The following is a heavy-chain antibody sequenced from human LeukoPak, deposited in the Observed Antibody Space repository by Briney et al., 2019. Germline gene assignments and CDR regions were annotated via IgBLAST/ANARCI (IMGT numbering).Heavy chain of an antibody. J-gene: IGHJ4*02. CDR3: ARDLPIAAAGPNFDY. CDR2: IYTSGST. Sequence: PSETLSLTCTVSGGSISSYYWSWIRQPAGKGLEWIGSIYTSGSTNYNPSLKSRVTMSVDTSKNQFSLKLSSATAADTAVYYCARDLPIAAAGPNFDYWGQGTLVTVSS. V-gene: IGHV4-4*07. CDR1: GGSISSYY. D-gene: IGHD6-13*01.